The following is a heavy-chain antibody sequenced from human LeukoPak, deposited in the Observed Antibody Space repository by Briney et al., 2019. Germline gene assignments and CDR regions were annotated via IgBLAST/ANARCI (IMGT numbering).Heavy chain of an antibody. J-gene: IGHJ4*02. CDR3: ARLTPWYSSSWYFDY. CDR2: IYPGDSDT. Sequence: GDSLKISCKGSGDSFSGDWIGWVRQMPGKGLEWMGIIYPGDSDTRYSPSFQGQVTISADESISSAYLQWSSLKASDTAMYYCARLTPWYSSSWYFDYWGQGTLVTVSS. D-gene: IGHD6-13*01. CDR1: GDSFSGDW. V-gene: IGHV5-51*01.